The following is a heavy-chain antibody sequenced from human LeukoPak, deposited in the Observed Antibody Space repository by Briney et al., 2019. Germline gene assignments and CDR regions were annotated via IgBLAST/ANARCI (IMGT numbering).Heavy chain of an antibody. Sequence: ASVKVSCKASGYTFTSYDINWVRQATGQGLEWMGWMNPNSGNTGYAQKFQGRVTITRNTSISTAYMELSSLRSEDTAVYYCAYNPARKNWFDPWGQGTLVTVSS. V-gene: IGHV1-8*03. D-gene: IGHD1-14*01. CDR3: AYNPARKNWFDP. J-gene: IGHJ5*02. CDR1: GYTFTSYD. CDR2: MNPNSGNT.